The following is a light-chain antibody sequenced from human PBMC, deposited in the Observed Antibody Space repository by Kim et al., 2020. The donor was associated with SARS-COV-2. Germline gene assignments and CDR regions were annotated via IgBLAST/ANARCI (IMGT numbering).Light chain of an antibody. CDR1: SLRSYY. V-gene: IGLV3-19*01. Sequence: SSELTQDPAVSVALGQTVRITCQGDSLRSYYATWYQQKPGQAPIVVIYGKPNRPSWLPDRFSGSSSANTASLTITVTPAADAADYSCNSRAITDNLVFGG. CDR2: GKP. CDR3: NSRAITDNLV. J-gene: IGLJ2*01.